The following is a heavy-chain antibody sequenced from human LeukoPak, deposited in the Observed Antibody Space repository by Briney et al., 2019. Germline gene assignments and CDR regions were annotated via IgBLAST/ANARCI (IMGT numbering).Heavy chain of an antibody. CDR1: GYTFTSYD. J-gene: IGHJ3*02. CDR3: ARGLLLWFGELSHDAFDI. Sequence: WASVKVSCEASGYTFTSYDINWVRQATGQGLEWMGWMNPNSGNTGYAQKFQGRVTMTRNTSISTAYMELSSLRSEDTAVYYCARGLLLWFGELSHDAFDIWGQGTMVTVSS. CDR2: MNPNSGNT. V-gene: IGHV1-8*01. D-gene: IGHD3-10*01.